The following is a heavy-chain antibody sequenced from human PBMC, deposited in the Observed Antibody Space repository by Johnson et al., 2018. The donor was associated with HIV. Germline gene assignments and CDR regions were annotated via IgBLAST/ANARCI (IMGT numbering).Heavy chain of an antibody. CDR1: GFTFSSYA. J-gene: IGHJ3*02. CDR3: AKERAYIRTFDI. CDR2: ISYDGSNK. D-gene: IGHD5-18*01. Sequence: QVQLVESGGGVVQPGRSLRLSCEASGFTFSSYAVHWVRQAPGKGLEWVALISYDGSNKYYTDSVKGRFTISRDNSKNTLYLQMNSLRPEDTAVYYCAKERAYIRTFDIWGQGTLVTVSS. V-gene: IGHV3-30*04.